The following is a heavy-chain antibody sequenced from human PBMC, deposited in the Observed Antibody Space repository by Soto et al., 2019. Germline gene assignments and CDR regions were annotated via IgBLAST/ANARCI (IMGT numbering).Heavy chain of an antibody. CDR2: ISYDGSNK. CDR3: PSRGGTRRYGGLDWFDP. CDR1: GFTFSSYA. D-gene: IGHD3-10*01. Sequence: GGSLRLSCAASGFTFSSYAMHWVRQAPGKGLEWVAVISYDGSNKYYADSVKGRFTISRDNSTNQLYLQMNSLRAEDTAVSSSPSRGGTRRYGGLDWFDPWGQGTLVTAPQ. J-gene: IGHJ5*02. V-gene: IGHV3-30-3*01.